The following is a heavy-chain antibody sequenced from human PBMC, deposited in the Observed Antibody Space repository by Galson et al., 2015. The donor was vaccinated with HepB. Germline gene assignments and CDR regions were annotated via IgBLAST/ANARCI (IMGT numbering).Heavy chain of an antibody. Sequence: SLRLSCAASGFTFSDYYMSRIRQAPGKGLEWVSYISSSGSTIYYADSVKGRFTISRDNAKNSLYLQMNSLRAEDTAVYYCARDLAGRPYDFWSGYAWSRYYYYYMDVWGKGTTVTVSS. J-gene: IGHJ6*03. D-gene: IGHD3-3*01. CDR2: ISSSGSTI. V-gene: IGHV3-11*01. CDR3: ARDLAGRPYDFWSGYAWSRYYYYYMDV. CDR1: GFTFSDYY.